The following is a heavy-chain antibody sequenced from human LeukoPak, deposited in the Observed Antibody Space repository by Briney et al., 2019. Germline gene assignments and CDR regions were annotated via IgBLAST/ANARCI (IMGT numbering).Heavy chain of an antibody. D-gene: IGHD6-13*01. CDR1: GFTVSSNY. J-gene: IGHJ4*02. CDR2: IYSGGST. CDR3: ARFVAAAEAPDYFDY. V-gene: IGHV3-66*01. Sequence: GGSLRLSCAASGFTVSSNYMSWVRQAPGEGLEWVSVIYSGGSTYYADSVKGRFTISRDNSKNTLYLQMNSLRAEDTAVYYCARFVAAAEAPDYFDYWGQGTLVTVSS.